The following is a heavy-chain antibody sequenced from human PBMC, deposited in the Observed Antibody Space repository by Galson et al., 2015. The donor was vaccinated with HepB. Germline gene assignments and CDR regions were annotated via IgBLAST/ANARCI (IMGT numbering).Heavy chain of an antibody. J-gene: IGHJ5*02. CDR2: INGGRTTI. Sequence: SLRLSCAASGFTFSSYSMNWIRQVPGKGLEWVSYINGGRTTIYYADSVKGRFTVSRDNTKNSLYLQMNSLRAEDTAVYYCARTYYYDSSFYYPPFDPWGQGTLVTVSS. CDR3: ARTYYYDSSFYYPPFDP. CDR1: GFTFSSYS. V-gene: IGHV3-48*04. D-gene: IGHD3-22*01.